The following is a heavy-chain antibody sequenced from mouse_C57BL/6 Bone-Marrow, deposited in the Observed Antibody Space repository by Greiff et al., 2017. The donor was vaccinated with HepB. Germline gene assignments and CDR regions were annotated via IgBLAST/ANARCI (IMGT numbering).Heavy chain of an antibody. CDR2: ISNGGGST. CDR3: ARPDFTTVNYAMDY. V-gene: IGHV5-12*01. D-gene: IGHD1-1*01. J-gene: IGHJ4*01. Sequence: DVMLVESGGGLVQPGGSLKLSCAASGFTFSDYYMYWVRQTPEKRLEWVAYISNGGGSTYYPDTVKGRFTISRDNAKNTLYLQMSRLKSEDTAMYYCARPDFTTVNYAMDYWGQGTSVTVSS. CDR1: GFTFSDYY.